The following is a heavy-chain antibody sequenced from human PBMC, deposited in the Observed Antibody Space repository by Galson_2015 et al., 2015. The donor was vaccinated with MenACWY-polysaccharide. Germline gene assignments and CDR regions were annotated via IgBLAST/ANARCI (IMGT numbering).Heavy chain of an antibody. V-gene: IGHV3-21*01. CDR3: AGQSGPYRLFDY. CDR1: GFTFSSYS. J-gene: IGHJ4*02. D-gene: IGHD1-26*01. Sequence: SLRLSCAASGFTFSSYSMNWVRQAPGKGLEWVSSISSSSSSISYADSVTGRFTISRDNSKNSLYLQMNSLRAEDTAVYYCAGQSGPYRLFDYWGQGTLVTVSS. CDR2: ISSSSSSI.